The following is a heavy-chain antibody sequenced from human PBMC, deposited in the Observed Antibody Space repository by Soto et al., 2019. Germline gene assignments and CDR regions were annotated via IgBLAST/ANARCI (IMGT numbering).Heavy chain of an antibody. J-gene: IGHJ5*02. CDR3: ARHRHPRGTVGATSPLDP. CDR1: GFSVSSNY. CDR2: HYSGGST. V-gene: IGHV3-53*01. Sequence: GGSLRLSCAISGFSVSSNYLSWVRQAPRKGLEWVSVHYSGGSTYYADSVQGRFTISRDKSNNTLYLQMRRVRAEDTAVYFCARHRHPRGTVGATSPLDPWGQGAQVTVSS. D-gene: IGHD1-26*01.